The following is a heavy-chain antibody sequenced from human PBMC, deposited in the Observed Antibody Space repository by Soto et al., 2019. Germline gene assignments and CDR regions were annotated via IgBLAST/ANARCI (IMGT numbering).Heavy chain of an antibody. V-gene: IGHV4-34*01. CDR3: ARGARVLRFLEWSKVAFYGMDV. J-gene: IGHJ6*02. CDR1: GGSFSGYY. CDR2: INHSGST. D-gene: IGHD3-3*01. Sequence: PSETLSLTCAVYGGSFSGYYWSWIRQPPGKGLEWIGEINHSGSTNYNPSLKSRVTISVDTSKNQFSLKLSSVTAADTAVYYCARGARVLRFLEWSKVAFYGMDVWGQGTMVTVSS.